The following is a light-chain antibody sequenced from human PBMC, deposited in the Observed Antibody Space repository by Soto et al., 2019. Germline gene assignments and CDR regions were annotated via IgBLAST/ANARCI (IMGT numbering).Light chain of an antibody. CDR1: AGAVTSAYY. CDR2: STG. Sequence: QAVVTQEPSLTVSPGGTVTLTCASSAGAVTSAYYPNWFQQKPGQAPRALIYSTGNKHSWTPARFSGSLLGGKAALTLSGVQPEDEAEYYCLLYYGGARVFGGGTKLTVL. J-gene: IGLJ3*02. CDR3: LLYYGGARV. V-gene: IGLV7-43*01.